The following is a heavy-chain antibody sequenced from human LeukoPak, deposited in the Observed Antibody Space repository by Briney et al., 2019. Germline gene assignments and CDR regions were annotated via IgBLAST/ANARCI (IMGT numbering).Heavy chain of an antibody. CDR1: GYTFTSYG. D-gene: IGHD3-10*01. V-gene: IGHV1-18*01. CDR2: ISAYNGNT. Sequence: ASVKASCKASGYTFTSYGISWVRQAPGQGLEWMGWISAYNGNTNYAQKLQGRVTMTTDTSTSTAYMELRSLRSDDTAVYYCARRRYYYGSGDYYGMDVWGQGTTVTVSS. J-gene: IGHJ6*02. CDR3: ARRRYYYGSGDYYGMDV.